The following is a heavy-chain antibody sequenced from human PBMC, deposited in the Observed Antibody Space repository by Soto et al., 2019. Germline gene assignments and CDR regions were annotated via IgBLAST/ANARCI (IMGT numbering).Heavy chain of an antibody. Sequence: SETLSLTCTVSGGSISSGGYYWSWIRQHPGKGLEWIGYIYYSGSTYYNPSLKSRVTISVDTSKNQFSLKLSSVTAADTAVYYCARGLVPAAPFDYWGQGTLVTVSS. D-gene: IGHD2-2*01. J-gene: IGHJ4*02. CDR3: ARGLVPAAPFDY. CDR1: GGSISSGGYY. V-gene: IGHV4-31*03. CDR2: IYYSGST.